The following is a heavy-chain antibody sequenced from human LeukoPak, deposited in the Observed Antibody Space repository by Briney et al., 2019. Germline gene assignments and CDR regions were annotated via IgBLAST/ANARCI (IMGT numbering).Heavy chain of an antibody. Sequence: PSETLSLTCTVSGGSISSYYWSWIRQPAGKGLVWIGRIYTSGSTNYNPSLKSRVTMSVDTSKNQFSLKLSSVTAADTAVYYCASGYYDSTGWRWGQGTLVTVSS. CDR3: ASGYYDSTGWR. CDR2: IYTSGST. CDR1: GGSISSYY. V-gene: IGHV4-4*07. D-gene: IGHD3-22*01. J-gene: IGHJ4*02.